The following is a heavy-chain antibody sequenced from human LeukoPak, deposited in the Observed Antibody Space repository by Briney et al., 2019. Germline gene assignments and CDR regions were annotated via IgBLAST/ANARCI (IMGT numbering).Heavy chain of an antibody. CDR2: ISSSDYA. CDR3: ARGLPDILTGPMDY. D-gene: IGHD3-9*01. V-gene: IGHV3-21*01. Sequence: PGGSLRLSCAASGFIFSPSGMTWVRQAPGKGLEWVSTISSSDYASYTDSVKGRFTISRDNAKNSLYLQMNSLRAEDTAVYYCARGLPDILTGPMDYWGQGTLVTVSS. J-gene: IGHJ4*02. CDR1: GFIFSPSG.